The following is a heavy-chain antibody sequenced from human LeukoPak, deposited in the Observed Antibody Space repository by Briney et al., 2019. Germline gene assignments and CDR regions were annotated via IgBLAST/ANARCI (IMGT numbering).Heavy chain of an antibody. CDR2: ISGSGGST. J-gene: IGHJ6*03. Sequence: GGSLRLSCAASGFTFSSYAMSWVRQAPGKGLEWVSAISGSGGSTYYADSVKGRFTISRDNSKNTLYLQMNSLRAEDTAVYYCAKSPPHYFWSGYPYYYYYMDVWGKGTTVTVSS. CDR3: AKSPPHYFWSGYPYYYYYMDV. V-gene: IGHV3-23*01. CDR1: GFTFSSYA. D-gene: IGHD3-3*01.